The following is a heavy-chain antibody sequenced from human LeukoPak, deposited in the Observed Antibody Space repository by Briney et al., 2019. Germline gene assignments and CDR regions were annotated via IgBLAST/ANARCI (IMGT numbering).Heavy chain of an antibody. J-gene: IGHJ4*02. V-gene: IGHV1-18*01. CDR3: ARDHMTTVTTGY. Sequence: AAVKVSCKASGYTFTSYGISWVRQAPGQGRERMGWISAYNGNTNYAQKLQGRVTMTTDTSTSTAYMELRSLRSDDTAVYYCARDHMTTVTTGYWGQGTLVTVSS. CDR1: GYTFTSYG. CDR2: ISAYNGNT. D-gene: IGHD4-17*01.